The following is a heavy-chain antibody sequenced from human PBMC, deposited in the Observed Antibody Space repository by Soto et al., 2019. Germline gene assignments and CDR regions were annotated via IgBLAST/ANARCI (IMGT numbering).Heavy chain of an antibody. J-gene: IGHJ4*02. CDR2: VSSYNGNT. D-gene: IGHD3-10*01. V-gene: IGHV1-18*01. CDR1: GYTFTDHG. Sequence: QVQLVQSGPEVKKPGASVTVSCKTSGYTFTDHGIDWVRQAPGQGLEWGGWVSSYNGNTNYAYNLKDRVIMTTDASTSTAYMGLRGLRSDDTAVYYCAREVEGSYSPADFWGQGTPVTVSS. CDR3: AREVEGSYSPADF.